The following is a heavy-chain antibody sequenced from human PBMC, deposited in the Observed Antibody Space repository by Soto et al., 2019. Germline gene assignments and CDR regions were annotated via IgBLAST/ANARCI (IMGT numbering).Heavy chain of an antibody. J-gene: IGHJ5*01. CDR2: IYWDDDK. CDR3: AHAMLYCTGGSCSTWFDS. CDR1: GFSLSTHGVG. V-gene: IGHV2-5*02. Sequence: QITLKESGPTLVKPTQTLTLTCTFSGFSLSTHGVGVGWIRQPAGKALEWLALIYWDDDKRYSASLNSRLTITKDTSKNQVVLTMTHVDPVDTATYYCAHAMLYCTGGSCSTWFDSWGPGTLVTVSS. D-gene: IGHD2-15*01.